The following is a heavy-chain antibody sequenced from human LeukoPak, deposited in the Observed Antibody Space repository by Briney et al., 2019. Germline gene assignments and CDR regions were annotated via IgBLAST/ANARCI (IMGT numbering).Heavy chain of an antibody. J-gene: IGHJ5*02. CDR3: ARGVVPARLRYLFWFDP. CDR2: ISYDGSNK. V-gene: IGHV3-30*04. Sequence: PGGSLRLSCAASGFTFSSYAMHWVRQAPGKGLEWVAVISYDGSNKYYADSVKGRFTISRDNSRNTLYLQMNSLRAEDTAAYYCARGVVPARLRYLFWFDPWGQGTLVTVSS. CDR1: GFTFSSYA. D-gene: IGHD3-9*01.